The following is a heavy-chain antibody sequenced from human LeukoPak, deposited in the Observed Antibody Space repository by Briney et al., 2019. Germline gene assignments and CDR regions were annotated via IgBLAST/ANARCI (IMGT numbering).Heavy chain of an antibody. CDR2: IYYSGST. Sequence: SETLSLTCTVSGGSISSSSYYWGWIRQPPGKGLEWIGSIYYSGSTYYNPSLKSRVTISVDTSKNQFSLKLSSVTAADTAVYYCARDSGSSQYNWFDPWGQGTLVTVSS. CDR1: GGSISSSSYY. J-gene: IGHJ5*02. CDR3: ARDSGSSQYNWFDP. D-gene: IGHD6-13*01. V-gene: IGHV4-39*07.